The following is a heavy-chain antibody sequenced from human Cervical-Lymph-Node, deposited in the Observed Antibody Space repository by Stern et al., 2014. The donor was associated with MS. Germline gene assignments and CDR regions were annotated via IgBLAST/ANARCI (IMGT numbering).Heavy chain of an antibody. Sequence: VQLVESGAEVRKPGASVKVSCKASGYTFISYGISWVRQAPGQGLEWMGWVSAYNGNTNYAEKFHGRVTMTTETSTSKAYMELRSLRSDDTAVYYCVRAREGRYYYDSSGYYEYWGQGALVTVSS. CDR3: VRAREGRYYYDSSGYYEY. V-gene: IGHV1-18*01. CDR2: VSAYNGNT. CDR1: GYTFISYG. D-gene: IGHD3-22*01. J-gene: IGHJ4*02.